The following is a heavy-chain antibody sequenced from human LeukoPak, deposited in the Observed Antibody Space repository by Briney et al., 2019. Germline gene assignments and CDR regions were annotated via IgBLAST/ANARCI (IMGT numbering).Heavy chain of an antibody. D-gene: IGHD3-16*02. Sequence: SETLPLTCAVYGGSFSGYYWGWIRQPPGKGLEWIGEINHSGSTNYNPSLKSRVTISVDTSKNQFSLKLSSVTAADTAVYYCARHRWANYYYYMDVWGKGTTVTVSS. CDR3: ARHRWANYYYYMDV. V-gene: IGHV4-34*01. CDR2: INHSGST. CDR1: GGSFSGYY. J-gene: IGHJ6*03.